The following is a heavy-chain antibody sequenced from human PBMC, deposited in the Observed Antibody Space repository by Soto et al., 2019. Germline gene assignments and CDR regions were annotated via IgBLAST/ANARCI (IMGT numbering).Heavy chain of an antibody. CDR3: ARDPWGSGSYRAHYGMDF. CDR2: IYYSGST. V-gene: IGHV4-31*03. CDR1: GGSISSGGYY. J-gene: IGHJ6*02. Sequence: SETLSLTCTVSGGSISSGGYYWSWIRQHPGKGLEWIGYIYYSGSTYYNPSLKSRVTISVDTSKNQFSLKLSSVTAADTAVYYCARDPWGSGSYRAHYGMDFWGQGTTVTVSS. D-gene: IGHD3-10*01.